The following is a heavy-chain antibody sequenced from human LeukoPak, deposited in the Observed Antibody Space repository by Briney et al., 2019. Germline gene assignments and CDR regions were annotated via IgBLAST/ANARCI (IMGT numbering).Heavy chain of an antibody. Sequence: PGGSLRLSCAASGFTFSSYWMSWVRQAPGKGLEWVSAISGSGGSTYYADSVKGRFTISRDNSKNTLYLQMNSLRAEDTAVYYCAKDPSNYPYNWFDPWGQGTLVTVSS. CDR3: AKDPSNYPYNWFDP. D-gene: IGHD4-11*01. CDR2: ISGSGGST. CDR1: GFTFSSYW. V-gene: IGHV3-23*01. J-gene: IGHJ5*02.